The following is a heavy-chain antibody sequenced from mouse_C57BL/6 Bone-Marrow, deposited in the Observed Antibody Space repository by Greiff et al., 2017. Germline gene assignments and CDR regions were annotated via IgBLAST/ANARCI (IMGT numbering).Heavy chain of an antibody. J-gene: IGHJ2*01. Sequence: VQLQQPGAELVRPGSSVKLSCKASGYTFTSYWMDWVKQRPGQGLEWIGNIYPSDSETHYNQKFKDKATLTVDKSSSTAYMQLSSLTSEDSAVYYCARRPFITTVTPYVDYWGQGTTLTVSS. CDR2: IYPSDSET. D-gene: IGHD1-1*01. CDR1: GYTFTSYW. V-gene: IGHV1-61*01. CDR3: ARRPFITTVTPYVDY.